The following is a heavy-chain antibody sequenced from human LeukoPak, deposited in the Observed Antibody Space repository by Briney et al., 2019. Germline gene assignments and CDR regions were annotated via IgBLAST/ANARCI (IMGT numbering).Heavy chain of an antibody. J-gene: IGHJ4*02. D-gene: IGHD1-26*01. V-gene: IGHV3-33*01. CDR3: ARAVGPFDY. CDR2: IWFDGSNK. Sequence: GRSLRLSCAASGFTFSSYGMHWARQAPGKGLEWVAVIWFDGSNKFYADSVKGRFTISRDNSKNTLYLQMNSLRAEDTAVYYCARAVGPFDYWGQGTLVTVSS. CDR1: GFTFSSYG.